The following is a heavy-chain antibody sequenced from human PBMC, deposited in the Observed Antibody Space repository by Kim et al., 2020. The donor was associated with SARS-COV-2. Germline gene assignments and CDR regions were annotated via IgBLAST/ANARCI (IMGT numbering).Heavy chain of an antibody. V-gene: IGHV3-53*01. CDR3: AREPLSYCSGGSCFDY. D-gene: IGHD2-15*01. CDR2: IYSGGST. J-gene: IGHJ4*02. CDR1: GFTVSSNY. Sequence: GGSLRLSCAASGFTVSSNYMSWVRQAPGKGLEWVSVIYSGGSTYYADSVKGRFTISRDNSKNTLYLQMNSLRAEDTAVYYCAREPLSYCSGGSCFDYWGQGTLVTVSS.